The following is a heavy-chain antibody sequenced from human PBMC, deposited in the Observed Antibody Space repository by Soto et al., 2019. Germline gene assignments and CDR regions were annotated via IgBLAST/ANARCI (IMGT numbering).Heavy chain of an antibody. Sequence: QVQLVESGGGVVQPGRSLRLSCGTSGFTFNTYAMHWVRQALGKGLEWVAVIWYDGSIKYYADSVKGRFTISRDNSENTLYLQVNSLRADDTAVYYCARGPPYSSSWYWYLDLWGRGTLVTVSS. V-gene: IGHV3-33*01. CDR3: ARGPPYSSSWYWYLDL. J-gene: IGHJ2*01. CDR1: GFTFNTYA. CDR2: IWYDGSIK. D-gene: IGHD6-13*01.